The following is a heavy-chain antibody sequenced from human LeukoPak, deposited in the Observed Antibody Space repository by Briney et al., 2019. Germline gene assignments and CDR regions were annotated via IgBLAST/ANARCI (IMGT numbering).Heavy chain of an antibody. J-gene: IGHJ3*02. CDR1: GGSISSGSYY. V-gene: IGHV4-61*02. CDR3: ARWGGRNDAFDI. Sequence: SETLSLTCTVSGGSISSGSYYWSWIRQPAGKGLEWIGRIYTSGSTNYNPSLKGRVTISVDTSKNQFSLKLSSVTAADTAVYYCARWGGRNDAFDIWGQGTMVTVSS. D-gene: IGHD3-16*01. CDR2: IYTSGST.